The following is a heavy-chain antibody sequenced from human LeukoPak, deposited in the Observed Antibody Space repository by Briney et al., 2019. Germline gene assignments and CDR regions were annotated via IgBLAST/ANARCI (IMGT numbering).Heavy chain of an antibody. CDR3: ARHQGAPRFGELFDF. CDR2: IFYSGNT. V-gene: IGHV4-39*01. Sequence: SETLSLTCTVSGGSISSDNYYWGWIRQPPGKGLEWIGSIFYSGNTYYNPSLKSRVAISVDTSRNLFSLKLTSLTAADTAVYYCARHQGAPRFGELFDFWGQGTLVTVSS. J-gene: IGHJ4*02. D-gene: IGHD3-10*01. CDR1: GGSISSDNYY.